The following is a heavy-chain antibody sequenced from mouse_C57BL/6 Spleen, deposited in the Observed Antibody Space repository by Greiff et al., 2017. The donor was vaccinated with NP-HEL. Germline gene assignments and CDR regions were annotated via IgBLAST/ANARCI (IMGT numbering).Heavy chain of an antibody. Sequence: QVQLQQSGAELVRPGPSVKVSCKASGYAFTNYLIEWVKQMPGQGLEWIGVINPGSGSTYYNEKFKGKATLTVDTSSSTAYMQLSSLTSEDSAVYFCARSKDDGYYDAMDYWGQGTSVTVSS. CDR2: INPGSGST. CDR3: ARSKDDGYYDAMDY. J-gene: IGHJ4*01. V-gene: IGHV1-54*01. CDR1: GYAFTNYL. D-gene: IGHD2-3*01.